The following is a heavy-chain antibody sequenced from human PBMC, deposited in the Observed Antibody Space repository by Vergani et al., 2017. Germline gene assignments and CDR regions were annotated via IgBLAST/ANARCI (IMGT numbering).Heavy chain of an antibody. J-gene: IGHJ6*02. V-gene: IGHV1-18*04. CDR1: GYTFTSYG. CDR2: ISAYNGNT. Sequence: QVQLVQSGAEVKKPGASVKVSCKASGYTFTSYGISWVRQAPGQGLELMGWISAYNGNTNYAQKLQGRVTMTTDTSTSTAYMELRSLRSDDTAVYYCARDTDIVVVPAAPYYYYYYGMDVWGQGTTVTVSS. CDR3: ARDTDIVVVPAAPYYYYYYGMDV. D-gene: IGHD2-2*01.